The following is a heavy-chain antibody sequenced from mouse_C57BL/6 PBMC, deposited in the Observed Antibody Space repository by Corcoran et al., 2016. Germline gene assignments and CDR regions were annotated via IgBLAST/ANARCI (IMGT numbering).Heavy chain of an antibody. Sequence: QVQLQQSGAELARPGASVKLSCKASGYTFTSYGISWVKQRTGQGLEWIGEIYPRSGNTYYNEKFKGKATLTADKSSSTAYMELRSLTSEDSAVYFCAIYYYGSSSYYYAMDYWGQGTSVTVSS. V-gene: IGHV1-81*01. D-gene: IGHD1-1*01. CDR1: GYTFTSYG. CDR3: AIYYYGSSSYYYAMDY. J-gene: IGHJ4*01. CDR2: IYPRSGNT.